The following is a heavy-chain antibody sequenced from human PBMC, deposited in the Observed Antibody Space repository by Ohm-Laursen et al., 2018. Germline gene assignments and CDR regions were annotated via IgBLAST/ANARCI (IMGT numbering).Heavy chain of an antibody. V-gene: IGHV3-11*01. CDR2: ISSSGSTI. CDR3: AKGEPGIVGATTEYNWFDP. D-gene: IGHD1-26*01. CDR1: GFTFSDYY. Sequence: SLRLSCAATGFTFSDYYMSWIRQAPGKGLEWVSYISSSGSTIYYADSVKGRFTISRDNAKNSLYLQMNSLRAEDTAVYYCAKGEPGIVGATTEYNWFDPWGQGTLVTVSS. J-gene: IGHJ5*02.